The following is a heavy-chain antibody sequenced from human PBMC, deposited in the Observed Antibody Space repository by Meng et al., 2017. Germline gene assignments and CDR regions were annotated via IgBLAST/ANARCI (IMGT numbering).Heavy chain of an antibody. Sequence: VQLEDAGPGPVKPSGSLSPTCAGSGGSISSSNWGSWVRQPPGKGLEWIGEIYHSGSTNYNPSLKSRVTISVDKSKNQFSLKLSSVTAADTAVYYCARRGIAAAGNNWFDPWGQGTLVTVSS. D-gene: IGHD6-13*01. V-gene: IGHV4-4*02. J-gene: IGHJ5*02. CDR1: GGSISSSNW. CDR2: IYHSGST. CDR3: ARRGIAAAGNNWFDP.